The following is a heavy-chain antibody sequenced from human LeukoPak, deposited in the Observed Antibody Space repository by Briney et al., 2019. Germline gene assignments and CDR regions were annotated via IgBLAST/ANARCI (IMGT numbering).Heavy chain of an antibody. V-gene: IGHV3-7*01. D-gene: IGHD1-26*01. J-gene: IGHJ4*02. CDR1: GFTFSNYW. CDR3: QRVRGSYCFDY. CDR2: IKQDGSEK. Sequence: GGSLRLSCAASGFTFSNYWLSWVRQAPGKGLEWVANIKQDGSEKYYVDSVKGRFTLSRDNAKNTLYLQMNSLRDEDTAVYYCQRVRGSYCFDYWGQGTLVTVSS.